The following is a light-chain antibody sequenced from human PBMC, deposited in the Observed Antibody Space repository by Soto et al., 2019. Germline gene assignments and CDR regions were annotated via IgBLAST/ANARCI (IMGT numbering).Light chain of an antibody. J-gene: IGKJ1*01. V-gene: IGKV3-11*01. CDR1: QSVDAY. CDR2: DAS. Sequence: EIVLTQSTPTVSLSPGERATLSCRASQSVDAYLDWYHQRPGQAPRLLIFDASNRATGIPTRFSGSGFGTDFTLTISSLEPEDFAIYYCQQRSNWAPTFGQGTKVEI. CDR3: QQRSNWAPT.